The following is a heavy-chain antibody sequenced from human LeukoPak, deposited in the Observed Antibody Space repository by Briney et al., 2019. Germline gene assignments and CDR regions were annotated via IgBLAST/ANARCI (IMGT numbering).Heavy chain of an antibody. V-gene: IGHV1-18*01. CDR3: ARDLGSRDGYNPPNLFDD. J-gene: IGHJ4*02. D-gene: IGHD5-24*01. CDR1: GYTFTSYG. CDR2: ISAYNGNT. Sequence: ASVKVSCKASGYTFTSYGISWVRQAPGQGLEWMGWISAYNGNTNYAQKLQGRVTLTADESTSTAYMELSSLRSEDTAVYYCARDLGSRDGYNPPNLFDDWGQGALVTVSS.